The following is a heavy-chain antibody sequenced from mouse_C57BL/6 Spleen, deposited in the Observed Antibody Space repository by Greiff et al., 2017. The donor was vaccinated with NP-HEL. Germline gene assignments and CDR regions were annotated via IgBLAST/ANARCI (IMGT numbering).Heavy chain of an antibody. Sequence: VKLVESGAELVKPGASVKISCKASGYAFSSYWMNWVKQRPGKGLEWIGQIYPGDGDTNYNGKFKGKATLTADKSSSTAYMQLSSLTSEDSAVYFCARCGSSLYYFDYWGQGTTLTVSS. V-gene: IGHV1-80*01. CDR1: GYAFSSYW. J-gene: IGHJ2*01. CDR3: ARCGSSLYYFDY. CDR2: IYPGDGDT. D-gene: IGHD1-1*01.